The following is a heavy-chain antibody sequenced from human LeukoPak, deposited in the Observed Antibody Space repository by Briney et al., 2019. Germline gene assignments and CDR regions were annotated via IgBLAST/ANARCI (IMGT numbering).Heavy chain of an antibody. V-gene: IGHV4-39*07. CDR2: IYYSGST. Sequence: SETLSLTRTVSGGSISTSYYWGWIRPPPGKGLEWIGSIYYSGSTYYNPSLKSRATISVDTSKNQSSLKLTSVTAADTAVYYCASGIEYSSSSRPKKYYYYYVDVWGKGTTVTVSS. J-gene: IGHJ6*03. CDR3: ASGIEYSSSSRPKKYYYYYVDV. CDR1: GGSISTSYY. D-gene: IGHD6-6*01.